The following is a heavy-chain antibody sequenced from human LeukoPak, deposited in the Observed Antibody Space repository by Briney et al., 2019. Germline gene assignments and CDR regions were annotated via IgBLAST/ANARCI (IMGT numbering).Heavy chain of an antibody. CDR3: AKDAYFDWLLGAAFDY. CDR2: ISWNSGSI. D-gene: IGHD3-9*01. V-gene: IGHV3-9*03. Sequence: PGGSPRLSCTASGFTFDDYAMHCVRHAPGKGLETVSGISWNSGSIGYAESVEGRFTISRDNAKNSLYLQMYRLRAQNIASYYCAKDAYFDWLLGAAFDYWGQGTLVTVSS. J-gene: IGHJ4*02. CDR1: GFTFDDYA.